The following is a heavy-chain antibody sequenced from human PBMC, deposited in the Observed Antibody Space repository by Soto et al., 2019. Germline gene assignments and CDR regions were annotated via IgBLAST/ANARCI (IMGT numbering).Heavy chain of an antibody. V-gene: IGHV3-74*01. CDR2: IKSDGSNI. CDR3: ARGGFSGSGSFSQGDY. D-gene: IGHD3-10*01. Sequence: EVQLVESGGGLVQPGGSLRLSCAASGFTFSSYWMHWVRQAPGKGLVWVSRIKSDGSNINYADSVKGRFTISRDNAKKTLYLQMNSLRAEDTAIYYCARGGFSGSGSFSQGDYWGQGTLVTVSS. CDR1: GFTFSSYW. J-gene: IGHJ4*02.